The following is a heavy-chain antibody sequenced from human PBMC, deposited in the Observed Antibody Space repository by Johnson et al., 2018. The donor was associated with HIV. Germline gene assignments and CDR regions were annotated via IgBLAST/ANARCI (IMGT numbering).Heavy chain of an antibody. CDR2: ISYDGSNK. CDR3: AREPMDCGGDCPGAAFDV. D-gene: IGHD2-21*02. Sequence: VQLVESGGGVVQPGGSLRLSCATSGFTFSNYAMHWVRQAPGKGLEWVAVISYDGSNKYYADSVKGRFTISRDNSKNTLYLQMNSLRAEDTAVYYCAREPMDCGGDCPGAAFDVWGQGTMVTVSS. V-gene: IGHV3-30*19. CDR1: GFTFSNYA. J-gene: IGHJ3*01.